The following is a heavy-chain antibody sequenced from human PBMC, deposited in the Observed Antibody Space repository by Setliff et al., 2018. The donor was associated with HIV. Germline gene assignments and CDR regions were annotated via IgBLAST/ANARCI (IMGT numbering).Heavy chain of an antibody. V-gene: IGHV4-34*01. CDR2: INRFGIT. CDR1: SGSFTGYY. CDR3: ARGGYCNSDNCDRGRNFDH. Sequence: PSETLSLTCAVYSGSFTGYYWTWIRQPPGKGLEWIGEINRFGITNYNPSLKSRLTLSVDTSKNQFSLNVNSVTAADTAVYYCARGGYCNSDNCDRGRNFDHRSQGMLVTVSS. J-gene: IGHJ4*02. D-gene: IGHD2-15*01.